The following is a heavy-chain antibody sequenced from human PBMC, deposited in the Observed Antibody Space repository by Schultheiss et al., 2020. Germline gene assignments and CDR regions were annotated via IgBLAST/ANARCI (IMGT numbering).Heavy chain of an antibody. Sequence: SETLSLTCAVYGGSFSGYYWSWIRQPPGKGLEWIGEINHSGSTNYNPSLKSRVTISVDTSKNQFSLKLSSVTAADTAVYYCARAPITMVRGVNRPELDYWGQGTLVTVSS. CDR3: ARAPITMVRGVNRPELDY. D-gene: IGHD3-10*01. J-gene: IGHJ4*02. CDR1: GGSFSGYY. V-gene: IGHV4-34*01. CDR2: INHSGST.